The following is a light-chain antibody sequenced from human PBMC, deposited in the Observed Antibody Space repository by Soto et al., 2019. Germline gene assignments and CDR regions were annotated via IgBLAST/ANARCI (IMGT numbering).Light chain of an antibody. Sequence: QSALTQPRSVSGSPGQSVTLSCTGTSSDIGGFNYVSWYQQYPGKAPQLIIYDVNKRPSGVPDRFSGSKSGNTASLTISGLQSEDEADYFCCSYAGIYTFWVFGGGTKVTVL. J-gene: IGLJ3*02. CDR2: DVN. CDR3: CSYAGIYTFWV. V-gene: IGLV2-11*01. CDR1: SSDIGGFNY.